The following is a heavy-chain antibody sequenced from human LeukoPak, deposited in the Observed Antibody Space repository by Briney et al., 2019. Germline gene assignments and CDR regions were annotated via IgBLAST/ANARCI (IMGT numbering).Heavy chain of an antibody. CDR3: ARANDNYYYYYMDV. Sequence: GGSLRLSCAASGFSFGSYAMHWVRQAPGKGLEWVAVISNDGNIQYYVDSVKGRFNISRDNAKNSLYVQMNSLRAEDTAVYYCARANDNYYYYYMDVWGKGTTVTISS. CDR2: ISNDGNIQ. D-gene: IGHD3-9*01. J-gene: IGHJ6*03. CDR1: GFSFGSYA. V-gene: IGHV3-30*04.